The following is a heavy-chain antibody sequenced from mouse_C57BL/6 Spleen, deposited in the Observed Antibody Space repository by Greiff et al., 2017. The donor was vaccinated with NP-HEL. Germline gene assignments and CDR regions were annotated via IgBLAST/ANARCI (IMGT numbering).Heavy chain of an antibody. CDR2: INPSSGYT. D-gene: IGHD2-5*01. CDR3: ARGRLYYSRAMDY. Sequence: VQLVESGAELAKPGASVKMSCKASGYTFTSYWMHWVKQRPGQGLEWIGYINPSSGYTKYNQKFKDKATLTADKSSSTAYMQLSSLTYEDSAVYYCARGRLYYSRAMDYWGQGTSVTVSS. J-gene: IGHJ4*01. CDR1: GYTFTSYW. V-gene: IGHV1-7*01.